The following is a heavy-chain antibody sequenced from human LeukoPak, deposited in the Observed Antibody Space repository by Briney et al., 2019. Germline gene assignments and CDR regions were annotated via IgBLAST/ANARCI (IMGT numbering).Heavy chain of an antibody. Sequence: GRSLTLSCAASGFTFSTSIMHWVRQAPAKGLEWVAVISYDGNNKYYANSVKGRFTISRDNSKSTLYVQMHSLRAEDTAVYYCAKEVIAAGGNFEYWGQGTLVTVSS. V-gene: IGHV3-30*18. CDR1: GFTFSTSI. D-gene: IGHD6-13*01. J-gene: IGHJ4*02. CDR3: AKEVIAAGGNFEY. CDR2: ISYDGNNK.